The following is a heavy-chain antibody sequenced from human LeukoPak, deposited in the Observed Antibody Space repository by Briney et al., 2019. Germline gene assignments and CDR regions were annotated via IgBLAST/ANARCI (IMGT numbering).Heavy chain of an antibody. CDR3: ARWAYYGSGSYYNPSDY. Sequence: PSETLSLTCTVSGGSISSGSYYWSWIRQPAGKGLEWIGRIYTSGSTNYNPSLKSRVTISVDTSKNQFSLKLSSVTAADTAVYYWARWAYYGSGSYYNPSDYWGQGTLVTVSS. CDR1: GGSISSGSYY. V-gene: IGHV4-61*02. CDR2: IYTSGST. D-gene: IGHD3-10*01. J-gene: IGHJ4*02.